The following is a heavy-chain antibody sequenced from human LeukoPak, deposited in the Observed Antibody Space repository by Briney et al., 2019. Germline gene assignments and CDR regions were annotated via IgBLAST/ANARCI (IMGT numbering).Heavy chain of an antibody. Sequence: SETLSLTCTVFGGSISSSSYYWGWIRQPPGKGLEWIGNIYYSGSTYYNPSLKSRVTISVDTSKNQFSLKLSSVTAADTAVYYCASPLLGATSPGFDYWGQGTLVTVSS. J-gene: IGHJ4*02. CDR1: GGSISSSSYY. CDR2: IYYSGST. CDR3: ASPLLGATSPGFDY. V-gene: IGHV4-39*01. D-gene: IGHD1-26*01.